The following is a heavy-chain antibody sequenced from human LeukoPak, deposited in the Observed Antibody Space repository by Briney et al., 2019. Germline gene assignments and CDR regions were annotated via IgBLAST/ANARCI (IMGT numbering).Heavy chain of an antibody. CDR3: ANCNDSSGYFAY. CDR1: GYTFTDYA. D-gene: IGHD3-22*01. CDR2: VNTNTGNP. Sequence: ASVTVSCKPSGYTFTDYAINWVRQAPGQGLEYMGWVNTNTGNPTYAQGFTGRFVFSSDSSVSTAYLQITSLKADHSAIYFCANCNDSSGYFAYWGQGTLVTVSS. V-gene: IGHV7-4-1*02. J-gene: IGHJ4*02.